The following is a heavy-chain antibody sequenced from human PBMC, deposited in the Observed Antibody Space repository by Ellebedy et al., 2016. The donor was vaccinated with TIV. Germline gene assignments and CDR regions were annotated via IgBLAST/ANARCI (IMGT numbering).Heavy chain of an antibody. D-gene: IGHD3-10*01. J-gene: IGHJ6*02. CDR2: ISGSGGRT. CDR3: ARLLGDMKDYYGLDV. V-gene: IGHV3-23*01. CDR1: GFTFSSYA. Sequence: PGGSLRLSCTASGFTFSSYAMSWIRQAPGKGLEWVSGISGSGGRTYYADSVKGRLTISRDNPKNPLYLQMTSLRAEDTAVYHCARLLGDMKDYYGLDVWGQGTTVTVSS.